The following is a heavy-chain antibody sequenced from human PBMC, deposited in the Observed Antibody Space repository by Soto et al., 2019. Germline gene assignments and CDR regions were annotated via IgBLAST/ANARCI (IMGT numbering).Heavy chain of an antibody. CDR3: AKDGAVLRFLHGGPFQG. V-gene: IGHV3-23*01. CDR1: GFIFSIYA. J-gene: IGHJ1*01. CDR2: ISGGGGST. D-gene: IGHD3-3*01. Sequence: GGSLRLSCEGSGFIFSIYAMSWFRQAPGKGLEWVSGISGGGGSTNYADSVKGRFTISRDNSKNTLYLQMNSLRAEDTAVYYCAKDGAVLRFLHGGPFQGWGPGTRVTVSS.